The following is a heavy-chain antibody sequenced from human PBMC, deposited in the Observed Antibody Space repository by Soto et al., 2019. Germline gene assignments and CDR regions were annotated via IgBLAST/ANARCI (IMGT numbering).Heavy chain of an antibody. CDR3: AKLPQYDILTGYLNYFDY. J-gene: IGHJ4*02. CDR2: ISSSTTTI. D-gene: IGHD3-9*01. V-gene: IGHV3-48*01. Sequence: GGSLRLSCTASGFTFSNFNINWVRQAPGKGLEWISYISSSTTTIFYADSVKGRFTISRDNSKNTLYLHMNSLRAEDTAVYYCAKLPQYDILTGYLNYFDYWGQGTLVTVSS. CDR1: GFTFSNFN.